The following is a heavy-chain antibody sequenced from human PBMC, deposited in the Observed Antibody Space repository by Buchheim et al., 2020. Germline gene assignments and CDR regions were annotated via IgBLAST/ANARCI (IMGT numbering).Heavy chain of an antibody. Sequence: EVQLLESGGGLVQPGGSLRLSCAASGFTFSSYAMSWVRQAPGKGLEWVSAISGSGGSTYYADSVKGRFTISRDNFKNTLYLQMNSLRAEETAVYYCAKDGYYDFWSGYQTPGDYYYGMDVWGQGTT. CDR2: ISGSGGST. CDR3: AKDGYYDFWSGYQTPGDYYYGMDV. D-gene: IGHD3-3*01. V-gene: IGHV3-23*01. J-gene: IGHJ6*02. CDR1: GFTFSSYA.